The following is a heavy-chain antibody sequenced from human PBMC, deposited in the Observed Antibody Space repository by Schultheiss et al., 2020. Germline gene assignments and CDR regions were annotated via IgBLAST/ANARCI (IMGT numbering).Heavy chain of an antibody. CDR2: IYYSGST. J-gene: IGHJ4*02. CDR3: ARRERYPAYFDY. Sequence: TLSLTCTVSGGSISSGGYYWSWIRQHPGKGLEWIGYIYYSGSTYYNPSLKSRVTISVDTSKNQFSLKLSSVTAADTAVYYCARRERYPAYFDYWGQGTLVTVSS. D-gene: IGHD3-16*02. CDR1: GGSISSGGYY. V-gene: IGHV4-31*03.